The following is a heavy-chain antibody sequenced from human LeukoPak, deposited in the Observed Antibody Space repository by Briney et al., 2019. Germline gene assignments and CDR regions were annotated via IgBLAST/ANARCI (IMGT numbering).Heavy chain of an antibody. D-gene: IGHD3-3*01. J-gene: IGHJ5*02. V-gene: IGHV1-18*01. CDR2: ISAYNGNT. CDR1: GYTFTSYG. Sequence: ASEKVSCKASGYTFTSYGISWVRQAPGQGLEWMGWISAYNGNTNYAQKLQGRVTMTTDTSTSTAYMELRSLRSDDTAVYYCARAGPAFWSGSYWFDPWGQGTLVTVSS. CDR3: ARAGPAFWSGSYWFDP.